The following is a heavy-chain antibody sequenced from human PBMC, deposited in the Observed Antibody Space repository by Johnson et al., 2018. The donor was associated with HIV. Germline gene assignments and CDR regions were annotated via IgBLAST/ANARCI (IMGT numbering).Heavy chain of an antibody. CDR2: ISYDGSNK. CDR1: GFTFSSYA. J-gene: IGHJ3*02. CDR3: ARDEWSRSSGDAFDI. Sequence: QVQLVESGGGVVQPGRSLRLSCAASGFTFSSYAMHWVRQAPGKGLEWVAVISYDGSNKYYADSVKGRFTISSDNSKNTLYLQMNSLRPEDTAVYYCARDEWSRSSGDAFDIWGQGTMVTVSS. V-gene: IGHV3-30-3*01. D-gene: IGHD6-6*01.